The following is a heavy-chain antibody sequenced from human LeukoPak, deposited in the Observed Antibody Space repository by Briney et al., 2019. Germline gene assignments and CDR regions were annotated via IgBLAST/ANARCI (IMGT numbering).Heavy chain of an antibody. V-gene: IGHV3-23*01. CDR3: AKAKAAYDILTGCYMGSPDY. Sequence: GGSLRLSCAASGFTFSSYAMSWVRQAPGKGLEWVSAISGSGGSTYYADSVKGRFTISRDNSKNTLYLQMNSLRAEDTAVYYCAKAKAAYDILTGCYMGSPDYWGQGTLVTVSS. CDR1: GFTFSSYA. CDR2: ISGSGGST. J-gene: IGHJ4*02. D-gene: IGHD3-9*01.